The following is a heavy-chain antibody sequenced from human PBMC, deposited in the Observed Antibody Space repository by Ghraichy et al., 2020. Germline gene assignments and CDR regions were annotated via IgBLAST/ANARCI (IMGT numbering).Heavy chain of an antibody. J-gene: IGHJ6*02. CDR2: IRNRANSDST. CDR1: GFTLSDYY. D-gene: IGHD1-26*01. CDR3: ARFGRAVGAVNYDYGMDV. Sequence: GRSLRLSCAASGFTLSDYYMDWVRQAPGKGLEWVGRIRNRANSDSTDYGASGKGRFTISRDDSKNSLHLQMNSLKTEDTAVYYCARFGRAVGAVNYDYGMDVWGQGTTVTVSS. V-gene: IGHV3-72*01.